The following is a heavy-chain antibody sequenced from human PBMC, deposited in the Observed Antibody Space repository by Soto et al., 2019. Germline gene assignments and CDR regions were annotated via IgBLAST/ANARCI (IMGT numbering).Heavy chain of an antibody. CDR1: GFTFSSYS. Sequence: EAQMEESGGGLVKPGGSLRLSCAASGFTFSSYSMNWVRQAPGKGLEWVSSIRSSSDYMFYADSVKGRFTISRDNAKNSLCLQMNSLRAEDTAVYYCARGGGYGSVYYFDYWGQGTLVTVSS. D-gene: IGHD3-10*01. J-gene: IGHJ4*02. CDR3: ARGGGYGSVYYFDY. CDR2: IRSSSDYM. V-gene: IGHV3-21*01.